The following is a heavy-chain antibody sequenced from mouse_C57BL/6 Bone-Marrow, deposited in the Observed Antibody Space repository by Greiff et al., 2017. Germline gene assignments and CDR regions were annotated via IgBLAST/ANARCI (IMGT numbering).Heavy chain of an antibody. D-gene: IGHD1-1*02. V-gene: IGHV14-2*01. CDR2: IDPEDGEN. Sequence: EVQLQQSGAELVKPGASVKLSCTASGFNIKDYYMHWVKQRTEQGLEWIGRIDPEDGENKYAPKFQGKATITADTSSNTSYLQLSSLTSEDTAVYYCARCGNYWYFDVWGTGTTVTVSS. CDR3: ARCGNYWYFDV. CDR1: GFNIKDYY. J-gene: IGHJ1*03.